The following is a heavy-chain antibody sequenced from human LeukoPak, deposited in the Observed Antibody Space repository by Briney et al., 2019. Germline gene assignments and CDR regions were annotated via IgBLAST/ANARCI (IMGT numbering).Heavy chain of an antibody. Sequence: PSETLSLTCTVSGGSISSSSYYWGWIRQPPGKGLEWIGSIYYSGSTYYNPSLKSRVTISVDTSKNQFSLKLSSVTAADTAVYYCARGDLDYWGQGTLVTVSS. J-gene: IGHJ4*02. V-gene: IGHV4-39*07. CDR3: ARGDLDY. CDR2: IYYSGST. CDR1: GGSISSSSYY.